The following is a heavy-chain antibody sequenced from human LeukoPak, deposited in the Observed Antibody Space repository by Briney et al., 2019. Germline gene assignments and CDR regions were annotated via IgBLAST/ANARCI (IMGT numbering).Heavy chain of an antibody. V-gene: IGHV3-30*18. D-gene: IGHD2-15*01. CDR2: ISYDGSNK. CDR3: AKRGYCSGGSCRIIDY. CDR1: GFTFSSYG. Sequence: GGALRLSCAASGFTFSSYGMHWVRQAPGKGLEWVAVISYDGSNKYYADSVKGRFTISRDNSKNTLYLQMNSLRAEDTAVYYCAKRGYCSGGSCRIIDYWGQGTLVTVSS. J-gene: IGHJ4*02.